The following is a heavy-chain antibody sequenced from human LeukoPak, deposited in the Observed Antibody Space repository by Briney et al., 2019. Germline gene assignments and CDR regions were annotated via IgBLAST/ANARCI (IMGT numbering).Heavy chain of an antibody. CDR3: AQNNTGSYSVFGFDY. CDR1: GGSISSYY. Sequence: SETLSLTCTVSGGSISSYYWSWIRQPPGKGLEWIGYIYYSGSTNYNPSLKSRVTISADTSKNQFSLKLSSVTAADTAVCYCAQNNTGSYSVFGFDYGGQGPLVTVSS. V-gene: IGHV4-59*08. CDR2: IYYSGST. J-gene: IGHJ4*02. D-gene: IGHD1-26*01.